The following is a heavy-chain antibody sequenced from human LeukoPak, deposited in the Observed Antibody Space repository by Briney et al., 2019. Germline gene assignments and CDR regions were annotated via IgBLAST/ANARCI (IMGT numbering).Heavy chain of an antibody. J-gene: IGHJ4*02. CDR3: AKALPERPFDF. CDR1: GFTFSGYA. CDR2: ISGSGGNT. Sequence: GGSLRLSCAASGFTFSGYAMNWVRQAPGKELEWVSSISGSGGNTYYADSVKGRFTISRDNSKNTLYLQMNSLRAEDTAIYYRAKALPERPFDFWGQGTLVTVSS. V-gene: IGHV3-23*01. D-gene: IGHD6-25*01.